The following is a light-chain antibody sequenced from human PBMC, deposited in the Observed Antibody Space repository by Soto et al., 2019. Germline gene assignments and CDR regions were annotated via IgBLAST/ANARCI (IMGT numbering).Light chain of an antibody. CDR1: SSDIGGYKY. Sequence: QSALTQPASVSGSPGQSITTSCTGTSSDIGGYKYVSWYQQHPGIAPKLMIYEVSNRPSGVSNRFSGSKSGNTASLTISGLQAEDEADYYCCSYTRRSTRVFGGGTKLTVL. J-gene: IGLJ2*01. CDR2: EVS. CDR3: CSYTRRSTRV. V-gene: IGLV2-14*01.